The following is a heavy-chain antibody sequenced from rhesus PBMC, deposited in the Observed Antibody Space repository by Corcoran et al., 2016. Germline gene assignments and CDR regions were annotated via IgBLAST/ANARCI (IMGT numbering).Heavy chain of an antibody. CDR3: AKDGGAAGDFDY. V-gene: IGHV3S25*01. Sequence: EVQLVESGGGLAKPGGSLRFPCSAPGFTFSSYCMNWVRQAPRNGLEWVSVINSGGGNTDSADSVKGRFTISRDNSKNTLSLQMNSLRAEDTAVYYCAKDGGAAGDFDYWGQGVLVTVSS. D-gene: IGHD6-25*01. CDR2: INSGGGNT. J-gene: IGHJ4*01. CDR1: GFTFSSYC.